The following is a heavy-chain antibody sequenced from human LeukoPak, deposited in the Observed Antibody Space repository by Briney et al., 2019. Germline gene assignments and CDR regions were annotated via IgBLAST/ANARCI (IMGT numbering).Heavy chain of an antibody. CDR2: IYTSGST. J-gene: IGHJ4*02. D-gene: IGHD3-22*01. CDR1: GGSISSYY. V-gene: IGHV4-4*07. Sequence: SETLSLTCTVSGGSISSYYWSWIRQPAGKGLEWIGRIYTSGSTYYNPSLKSRATISVDTSKNQFSLKLSSVTAADTAVYYCARQDDSSGYFNYWGQETLVTVSS. CDR3: ARQDDSSGYFNY.